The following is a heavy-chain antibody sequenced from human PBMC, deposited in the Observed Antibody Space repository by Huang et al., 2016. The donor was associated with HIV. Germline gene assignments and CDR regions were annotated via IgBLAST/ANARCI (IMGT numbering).Heavy chain of an antibody. CDR1: EYTLTELS. CDR3: ATGFDVFFDF. CDR2: VDPEIGET. J-gene: IGHJ4*02. V-gene: IGHV1-24*01. D-gene: IGHD3-9*01. Sequence: QVQLVQSRAEVKKPGASVKVSCKVPEYTLTELSIHWVRQPPGKGLEWMGGVDPEIGETIDAQKFQGRVTMTEDTSTETAFMELSGLRPEDTAVYYCATGFDVFFDFWGQGTLVTVSS.